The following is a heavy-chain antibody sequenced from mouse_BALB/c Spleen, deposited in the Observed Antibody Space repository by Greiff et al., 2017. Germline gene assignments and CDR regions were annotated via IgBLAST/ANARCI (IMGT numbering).Heavy chain of an antibody. CDR2: INPSNGRT. J-gene: IGHJ3*01. Sequence: VQLQQSGAELVKPGASVKLSCKASGYTFTSYWMHWVKQRPGQGLEWIGEINPSNGRTNYNEKFKSKATLTVDKSSSTAYMQLSSLTSEDSAVYYCAKEANWDVRAWFAYWGQGTLVTVSA. CDR1: GYTFTSYW. V-gene: IGHV1S81*02. D-gene: IGHD4-1*02. CDR3: AKEANWDVRAWFAY.